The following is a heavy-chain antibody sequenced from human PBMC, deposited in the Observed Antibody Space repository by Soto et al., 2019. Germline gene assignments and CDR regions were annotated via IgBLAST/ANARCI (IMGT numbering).Heavy chain of an antibody. V-gene: IGHV4-61*08. Sequence: SVTLSLTCTVSGADLRRGGYFYTWARQPPGKGLEWLGYIYYSGGTNYNPSLKSRVTISLDKSKSQFSLRLISVTAADTAVYYCTREQSDDNYFDPWGQGTLVTVS. CDR2: IYYSGGT. CDR1: GADLRRGGYF. D-gene: IGHD6-19*01. J-gene: IGHJ5*02. CDR3: TREQSDDNYFDP.